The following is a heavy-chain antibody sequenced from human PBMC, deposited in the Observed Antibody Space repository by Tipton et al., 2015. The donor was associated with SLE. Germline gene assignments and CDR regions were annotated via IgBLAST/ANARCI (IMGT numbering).Heavy chain of an antibody. D-gene: IGHD2-15*01. Sequence: TLSLTCTVSGGSIRSGGTYWGWIRQPPGKGREGIGRIYYSGTTNYNPSLKRRVTISVNTSKNQFSLKLTSVTAADTAVYYCASQNGEGYCSGGSCPGDWGQGTLVTVSS. CDR2: IYYSGTT. CDR1: GGSIRSGGTY. CDR3: ASQNGEGYCSGGSCPGD. J-gene: IGHJ4*02. V-gene: IGHV4-39*07.